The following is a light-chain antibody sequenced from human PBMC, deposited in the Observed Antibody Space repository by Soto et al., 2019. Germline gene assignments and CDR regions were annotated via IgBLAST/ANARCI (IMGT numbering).Light chain of an antibody. J-gene: IGKJ1*01. CDR2: AAS. Sequence: DIQMTQSPSTLSASVGDRVSITCRASQSISSWLAWYQQKPGKAPKLLIYAASTLQSGVPSRFSGSGSGTEFTLTISSLQPDDFATYYCQHYNTYSWTFGQGTKVDI. CDR3: QHYNTYSWT. CDR1: QSISSW. V-gene: IGKV1-5*01.